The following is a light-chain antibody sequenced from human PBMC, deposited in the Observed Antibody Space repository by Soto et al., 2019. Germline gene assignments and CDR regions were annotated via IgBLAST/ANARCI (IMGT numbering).Light chain of an antibody. CDR2: AAS. Sequence: DIQMTQSPSSLSASVGDRVTITCRASQSISSYLNWYQQKPGKAPKLLIYAASSLQRGVPSRFSGSGSGTDFTLTISSLQPEDFATYYCQQSYSTPITFGGGTKVDIK. CDR1: QSISSY. J-gene: IGKJ4*01. V-gene: IGKV1-39*01. CDR3: QQSYSTPIT.